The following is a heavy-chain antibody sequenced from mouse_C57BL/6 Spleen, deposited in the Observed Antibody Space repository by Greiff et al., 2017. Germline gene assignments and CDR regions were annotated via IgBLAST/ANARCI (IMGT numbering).Heavy chain of an antibody. CDR2: IDPSDSYT. J-gene: IGHJ4*01. V-gene: IGHV1-69*01. CDR3: ARKSKFAMDY. CDR1: GYTFTSYW. Sequence: QVQLQQPGAELVMPGASVKLSCKASGYTFTSYWMHWVKQRPGQGLEWIGEIDPSDSYTNYNQKFKGKSTLTVDKSSSTAYMQLSSLTSEDSAVYCCARKSKFAMDYWGQGTSVTVSS. D-gene: IGHD2-5*01.